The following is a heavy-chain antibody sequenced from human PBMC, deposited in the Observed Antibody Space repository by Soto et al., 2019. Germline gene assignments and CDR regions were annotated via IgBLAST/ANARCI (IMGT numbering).Heavy chain of an antibody. CDR2: INAGNGNT. J-gene: IGHJ6*03. Sequence: ASVKVSCKASGYTFTSYAIHWVRQAPGESLEWMGWINAGNGNTKFSQRFQGRVTISRDTSASTAYMELSSLRSEDTAVYYCATGLTNYYYYMDVWGKGTTVTVSS. CDR3: ATGLTNYYYYMDV. V-gene: IGHV1-3*01. CDR1: GYTFTSYA.